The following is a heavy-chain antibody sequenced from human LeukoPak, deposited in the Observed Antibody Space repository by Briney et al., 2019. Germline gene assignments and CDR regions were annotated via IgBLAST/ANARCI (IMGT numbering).Heavy chain of an antibody. Sequence: SETLSLTCTVSGGSFSSGTYYWSWIRQPPGKGLEWIGYIYYSGSTNYNPSLKSRVTISVDTSKNQFSLKLISVTAADTAVCYCARDRVRGNSNPFFDYWGQGTLVTVSS. CDR1: GGSFSSGTYY. CDR2: IYYSGST. D-gene: IGHD4-11*01. CDR3: ARDRVRGNSNPFFDY. V-gene: IGHV4-61*01. J-gene: IGHJ4*02.